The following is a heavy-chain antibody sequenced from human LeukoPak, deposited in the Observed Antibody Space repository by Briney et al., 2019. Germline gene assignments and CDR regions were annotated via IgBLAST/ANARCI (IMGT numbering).Heavy chain of an antibody. D-gene: IGHD6-19*01. Sequence: PSETLSLTCTVSGGSISSYYWSWIRQLPGKGLEWIGYIYYSGNTNYNPSLKTRVTISINTSKNQFSLRLRSVTAADTALYYCARVGEGCFDHWGQGTLATVSS. CDR3: ARVGEGCFDH. J-gene: IGHJ4*02. CDR2: IYYSGNT. CDR1: GGSISSYY. V-gene: IGHV4-59*01.